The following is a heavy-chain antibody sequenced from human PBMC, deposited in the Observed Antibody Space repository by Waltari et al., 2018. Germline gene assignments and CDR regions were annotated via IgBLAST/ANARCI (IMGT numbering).Heavy chain of an antibody. Sequence: QVQLQESGPGLVKPSETLSLTCTVSGGSISSHYWSWIRQPPGKGLEWIGYIYYSGSTNYTPSLKSRVTISVDTSKNQFSLKLSSVTAADTAVYYCAGYSSGSSNWFDPWGQGTLVTVSS. CDR2: IYYSGST. D-gene: IGHD6-19*01. CDR3: AGYSSGSSNWFDP. J-gene: IGHJ5*02. V-gene: IGHV4-59*11. CDR1: GGSISSHY.